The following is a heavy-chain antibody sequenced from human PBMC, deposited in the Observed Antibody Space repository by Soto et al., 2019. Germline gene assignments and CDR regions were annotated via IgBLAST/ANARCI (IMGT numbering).Heavy chain of an antibody. CDR1: GFTFSSYG. CDR3: ASVLRFLEWFNYYYYGMDV. Sequence: QVQLVESGGGVVQPGRSLRLSCAASGFTFSSYGMHWVRQAPGRGLEGGAVISYDGSNKYYADSVKGRFTISRDNSKNTLYLQMSSLRAEDTAVYYCASVLRFLEWFNYYYYGMDVWGQGTTVTVSS. V-gene: IGHV3-30*03. D-gene: IGHD3-3*01. J-gene: IGHJ6*02. CDR2: ISYDGSNK.